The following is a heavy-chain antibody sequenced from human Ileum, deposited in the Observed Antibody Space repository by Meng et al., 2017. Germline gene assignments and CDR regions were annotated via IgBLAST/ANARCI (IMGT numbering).Heavy chain of an antibody. CDR2: ISGSGGST. CDR1: GFTFSSDA. V-gene: IGHV3-23*01. J-gene: IGHJ4*02. Sequence: EVQLLGFGGGFVQPGGSLRLSCAASGFTFSSDAMSWVRQAPGKGLEWVSAISGSGGSTYYADSVKGRFTISRDNSKNTLYLQMNSLRAEDTAVYYCAKDLGATNPMGYWGQGTLVTVSS. CDR3: AKDLGATNPMGY. D-gene: IGHD1-26*01.